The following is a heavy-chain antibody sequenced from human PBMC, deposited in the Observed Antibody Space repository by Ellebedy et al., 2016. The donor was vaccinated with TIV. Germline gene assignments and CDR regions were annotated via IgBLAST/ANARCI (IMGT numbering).Heavy chain of an antibody. Sequence: GESLKISCVGSGFPFSSTGLHWVRQAPGKGLEWVAGISKNGNDRTYADSVKGRFTIARDNPRNTLYLHMDRLTTEDTSEYFCALRTGSGSPWPYFTSWGRGTLVTVSS. D-gene: IGHD2-15*01. J-gene: IGHJ5*02. V-gene: IGHV3-30*03. CDR1: GFPFSSTG. CDR3: ALRTGSGSPWPYFTS. CDR2: ISKNGNDR.